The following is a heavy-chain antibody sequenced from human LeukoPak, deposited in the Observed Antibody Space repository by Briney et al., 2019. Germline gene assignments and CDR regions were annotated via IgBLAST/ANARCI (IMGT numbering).Heavy chain of an antibody. CDR1: GFTFSNYA. Sequence: GRSLRLSCAASGFTFSNYAVHWVRQAPGKGLEWVSAISGSGGSTYYADSVKGRFTISRDNSKNTLYLQVNSLRAEDTAVYYCAKGTGRNSSIAASGTWGQGTLVTVSS. D-gene: IGHD6-13*01. CDR3: AKGTGRNSSIAASGT. J-gene: IGHJ4*02. CDR2: ISGSGGST. V-gene: IGHV3-23*01.